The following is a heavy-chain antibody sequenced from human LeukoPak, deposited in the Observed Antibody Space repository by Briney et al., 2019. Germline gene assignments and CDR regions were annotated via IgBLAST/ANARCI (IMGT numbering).Heavy chain of an antibody. CDR1: GFIFSSYW. Sequence: GGSLRLSCAASGFIFSSYWMTWVRQAPGKGPEWVANIKQDGSQMFYVDFVKGRFTISRDNAQNSLYLQMNSLRVEDTAVYYCVSDSYTTIWYEPDRDYWGQGTMVIVCS. CDR3: VSDSYTTIWYEPDRDY. J-gene: IGHJ4*02. D-gene: IGHD6-13*01. CDR2: IKQDGSQM. V-gene: IGHV3-7*01.